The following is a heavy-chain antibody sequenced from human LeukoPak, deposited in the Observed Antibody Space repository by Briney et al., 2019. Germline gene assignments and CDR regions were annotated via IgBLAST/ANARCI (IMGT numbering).Heavy chain of an antibody. CDR1: GFTFSDYY. J-gene: IGHJ6*03. Sequence: GGSLRLSCAASGFTFSDYYMSWIRQAPGKGLEWVSYISSSGSTIYYADSVKGRFTISRDNAKNSLYLQMNSLRAEDTAVYYCARTGRKVVPAAKNYYYYMDVWGKGTTVTVSS. D-gene: IGHD2-2*01. V-gene: IGHV3-11*01. CDR3: ARTGRKVVPAAKNYYYYMDV. CDR2: ISSSGSTI.